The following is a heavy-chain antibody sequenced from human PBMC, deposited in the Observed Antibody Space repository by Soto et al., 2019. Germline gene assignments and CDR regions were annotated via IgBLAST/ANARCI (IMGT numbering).Heavy chain of an antibody. D-gene: IGHD6-13*01. V-gene: IGHV3-23*01. CDR3: AKAITAAGTGVDY. J-gene: IGHJ4*02. CDR2: ISGSGGST. Sequence: WGALRLSCAASGRTFCSDSLCWVRPAPGKGLEWVSAISGSGGSTYYADSVKGRFTISRDNSKNTLYLQMNSLRAEDTAVYYCAKAITAAGTGVDYWGQGTLVTVSS. CDR1: GRTFCSDS.